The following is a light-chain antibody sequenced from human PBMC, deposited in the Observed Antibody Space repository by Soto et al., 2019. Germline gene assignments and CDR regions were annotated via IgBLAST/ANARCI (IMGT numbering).Light chain of an antibody. CDR1: SSDVGGYKY. J-gene: IGLJ1*01. V-gene: IGLV2-14*01. CDR2: EVS. CDR3: SSYTSDLRRV. Sequence: QSVLTQPASVSGCPGQSSTFSCTGSSSDVGGYKYVSWYQQHPGKAPKLLIYEVSNRPSGVSNRFSGSKSANTASLTISGLQAEDEADYYCSSYTSDLRRVFGTGTKVTVL.